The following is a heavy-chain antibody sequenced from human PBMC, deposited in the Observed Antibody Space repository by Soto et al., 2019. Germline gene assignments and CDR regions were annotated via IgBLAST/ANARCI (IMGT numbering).Heavy chain of an antibody. CDR1: GGSFSGYY. D-gene: IGHD1-1*01. J-gene: IGHJ5*02. CDR3: ARGIIIQLNWFDP. CDR2: INHSGST. Sequence: SETLSLTCAVYGGSFSGYYWSWIRQPPGKGLEWIGEINHSGSTNYNPSLKSRVTISVDTSKNQFSLKLSSVTAADTAVYYCARGIIIQLNWFDPWGQGTLVTVSS. V-gene: IGHV4-34*01.